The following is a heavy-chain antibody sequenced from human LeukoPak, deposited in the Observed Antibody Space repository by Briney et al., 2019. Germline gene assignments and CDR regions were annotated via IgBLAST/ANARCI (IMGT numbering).Heavy chain of an antibody. Sequence: SVKVSCKASGDTFSSYAISWVRQAPGQGREWMGGIFPIFGTANYAQKFQGRVTITADESTSTAYMELSSLRAEDTAVYYCAVDVEMATPKTDHAFDIWGQGTMVTVSS. CDR2: IFPIFGTA. CDR1: GDTFSSYA. D-gene: IGHD5-24*01. CDR3: AVDVEMATPKTDHAFDI. V-gene: IGHV1-69*13. J-gene: IGHJ3*02.